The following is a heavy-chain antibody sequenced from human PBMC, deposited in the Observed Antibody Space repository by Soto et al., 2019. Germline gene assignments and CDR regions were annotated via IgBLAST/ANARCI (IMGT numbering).Heavy chain of an antibody. Sequence: GGSLRLSCAASGFTFSSYAMHWVRQAPGKGLEWVAVISYDGSNKYYADSVKGRFTISRDNSKNTLYLQMNSLRAEDTAVYYCARDRVEWPRYFDYWGQGTLVTVSS. CDR3: ARDRVEWPRYFDY. CDR2: ISYDGSNK. D-gene: IGHD3-3*01. CDR1: GFTFSSYA. J-gene: IGHJ4*02. V-gene: IGHV3-30-3*01.